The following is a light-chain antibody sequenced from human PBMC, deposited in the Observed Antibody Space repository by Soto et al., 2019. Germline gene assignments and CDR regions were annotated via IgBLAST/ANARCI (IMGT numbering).Light chain of an antibody. CDR3: FSYAGSSTYVV. CDR2: EGS. CDR1: SSDVGSYNL. V-gene: IGLV2-23*01. Sequence: QSALTQPASESGSPGQSITISCTGTSSDVGSYNLVSWYQQHPGKATKLLIYEGSKRPSGVSNRFSGSKSGNTAFLTISGLQAEDEADYYCFSYAGSSTYVVFGGGTKLTVL. J-gene: IGLJ2*01.